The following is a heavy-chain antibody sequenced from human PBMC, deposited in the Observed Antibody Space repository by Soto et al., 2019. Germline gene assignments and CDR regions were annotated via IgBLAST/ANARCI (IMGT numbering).Heavy chain of an antibody. V-gene: IGHV1-69*06. D-gene: IGHD3-3*01. CDR2: IIPIFGTA. CDR3: ARDRTSSFWTPRGYYFDY. Sequence: AASVKVSCKASGGTFSSYAISWVRQARGQGLEWMGGIIPIFGTANYAQKFQGRVTITADKSTSTAYMELSSLRSEDTAVYYCARDRTSSFWTPRGYYFDYWGQGTLVTVSS. J-gene: IGHJ4*02. CDR1: GGTFSSYA.